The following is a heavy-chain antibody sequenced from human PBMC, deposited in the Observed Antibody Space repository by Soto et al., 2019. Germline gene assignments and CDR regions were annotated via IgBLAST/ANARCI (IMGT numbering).Heavy chain of an antibody. V-gene: IGHV4-4*07. CDR3: ARGIYSKVGATIWFDP. CDR1: GGSINSYY. J-gene: IGHJ5*02. D-gene: IGHD1-26*01. CDR2: IYTSGST. Sequence: LSLTCTVSGGSINSYYWSWIRQPAGKGLEWIGRIYTSGSTNYNPSLKSRVTMSVDTSKNRFSLKLSSVTAADTAVYYCARGIYSKVGATIWFDPWGQGTLVTVSS.